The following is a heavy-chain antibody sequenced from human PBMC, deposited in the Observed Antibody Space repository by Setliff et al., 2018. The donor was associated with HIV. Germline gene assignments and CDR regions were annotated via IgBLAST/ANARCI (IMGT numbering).Heavy chain of an antibody. Sequence: GASVKVSCKASGYTFTNYYIHWVRQAPGQGLEWMGRINPHSGGTNSAQNFQGRVTMARDTSISTAYMELSSLRSDDTAVYYCARVPYSSGYWGQGTLVTVSS. CDR1: GYTFTNYY. J-gene: IGHJ4*02. V-gene: IGHV1-2*06. D-gene: IGHD6-19*01. CDR3: ARVPYSSGY. CDR2: INPHSGGT.